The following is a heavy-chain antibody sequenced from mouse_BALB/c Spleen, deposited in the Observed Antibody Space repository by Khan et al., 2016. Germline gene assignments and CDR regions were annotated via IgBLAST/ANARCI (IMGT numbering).Heavy chain of an antibody. V-gene: IGHV6-6*02. CDR3: TARFAY. CDR1: GFTFSNYW. Sequence: EVKLEVSGGGLVQPGGSMKLSCAASGFTFSNYWMNWVRQSPEKGLEWVAEIRLKSHNYATHYAESVKGSFTISRDDSKSSVYLQMNNLRADDTGIYYVTARFAYWGQGTLVTVSA. CDR2: IRLKSHNYAT. J-gene: IGHJ3*01.